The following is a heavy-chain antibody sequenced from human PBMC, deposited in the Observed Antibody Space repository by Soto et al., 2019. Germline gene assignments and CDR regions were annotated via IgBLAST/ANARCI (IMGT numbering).Heavy chain of an antibody. V-gene: IGHV1-69*06. CDR2: IIPIFGTA. D-gene: IGHD6-19*01. J-gene: IGHJ5*02. CDR1: GGTFSSYA. CDR3: ARVGASSPWLAYNWFDP. Sequence: SVKVSCKASGGTFSSYAISWVRQAPGQGLEWMGGIIPIFGTANYAQKFQGRVTITADKSTSTAYMELSSLRSEDTAVYYCARVGASSPWLAYNWFDPWGQGTLVTVSS.